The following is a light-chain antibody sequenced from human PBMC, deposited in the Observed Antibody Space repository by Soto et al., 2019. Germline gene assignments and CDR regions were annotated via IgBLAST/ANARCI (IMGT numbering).Light chain of an antibody. CDR3: QQYNSYTWP. CDR2: DAS. V-gene: IGKV1-5*01. CDR1: QSISSW. J-gene: IGKJ1*01. Sequence: IKMKQSPSTLSAKVGDRVTITCRASQSISSWLAWYQQKPGKAPKLLIYDASSLESGVPSRFSGSGSGTEFTLTISSLQPDDFATYYCQQYNSYTWPFGQGTKVDI.